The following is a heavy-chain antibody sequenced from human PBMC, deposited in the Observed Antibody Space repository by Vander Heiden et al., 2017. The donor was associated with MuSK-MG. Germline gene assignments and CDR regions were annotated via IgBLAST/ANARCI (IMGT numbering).Heavy chain of an antibody. V-gene: IGHV3-23*01. CDR1: GFTFSTYG. Sequence: EVQLLESGGGLVQSGGSLRLSCAASGFTFSTYGMSWVRQAPGKGLEWVSLIGGSGDSTDSTYYADAVKGRFTISRDNSKNTMYLQMNRMRAEDTAVYCCAKSGGGLNREAADWCQGPMVTVYS. D-gene: IGHD2-15*01. CDR3: AKSGGGLNREAAD. CDR2: IGGSGDSTDST. J-gene: IGHJ4*02.